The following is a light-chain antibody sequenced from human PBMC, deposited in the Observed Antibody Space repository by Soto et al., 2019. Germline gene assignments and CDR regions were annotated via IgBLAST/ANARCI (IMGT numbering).Light chain of an antibody. J-gene: IGKJ1*01. CDR1: QTISSW. Sequence: DIQMTQSPSTLSGSVGDRVTITCRASQTISSWLAWYQQKPGKAPKLLIYKAYTLKSGVTSRFSGSGSGTESTLTISSLQPDDFATYYCQPYNSYSEAFGQGTKVELK. V-gene: IGKV1-5*03. CDR3: QPYNSYSEA. CDR2: KAY.